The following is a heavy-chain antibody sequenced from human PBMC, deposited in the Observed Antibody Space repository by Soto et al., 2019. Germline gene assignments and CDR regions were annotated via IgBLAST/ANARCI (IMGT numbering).Heavy chain of an antibody. V-gene: IGHV4-39*01. Sequence: SETLSLTCAVSGVSINNSHSFWGWIRQPPGKGLEFIGSVYYSGGANYNPCLKSRGTVSIDTSNNQYSLRVNYVTAADTAVDYCGRVVEGATRHTDFDSWGQGILVTVSS. CDR3: GRVVEGATRHTDFDS. J-gene: IGHJ5*01. CDR1: GVSINNSHSF. CDR2: VYYSGGA.